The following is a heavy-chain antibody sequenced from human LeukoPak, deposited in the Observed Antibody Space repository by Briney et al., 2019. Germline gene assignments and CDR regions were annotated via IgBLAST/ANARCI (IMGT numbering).Heavy chain of an antibody. CDR2: IYYSGST. V-gene: IGHV4-31*03. D-gene: IGHD1-26*01. J-gene: IGHJ3*02. CDR1: GGSISSGGYY. Sequence: PSETLSLTCTVSGGSISSGGYYWSWIRQHPGKGLEWIGYIYYSGSTYYNPSLKSRVTISVDTSKNQFSLKLSSVTAADTAVYYCARDERGGYAFDIWGQGTMVTVSS. CDR3: ARDERGGYAFDI.